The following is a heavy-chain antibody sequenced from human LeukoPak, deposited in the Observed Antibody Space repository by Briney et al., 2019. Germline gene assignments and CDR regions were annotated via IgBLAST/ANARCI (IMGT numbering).Heavy chain of an antibody. V-gene: IGHV3-23*01. Sequence: GGSLRLSCAASGFTFSSYAMSWVRQAPGKGLEWVSAISGSGGSTYYADSVKGRLTISRDNAKNSLYLQMNSLRAEDTAVYYCAREEGALPIDPWGQGTLVTVSS. CDR1: GFTFSSYA. CDR2: ISGSGGST. J-gene: IGHJ5*02. D-gene: IGHD1-26*01. CDR3: AREEGALPIDP.